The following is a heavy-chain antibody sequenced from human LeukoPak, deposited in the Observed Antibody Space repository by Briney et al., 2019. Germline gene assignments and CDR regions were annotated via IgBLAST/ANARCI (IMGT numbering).Heavy chain of an antibody. D-gene: IGHD2/OR15-2a*01. CDR1: GVSISSGGYS. CDR3: ARVLSQGSRAEYYFDY. CDR2: IYHSGST. J-gene: IGHJ4*02. Sequence: SETLSLTCAVSGVSISSGGYSWSWIRQPPGKGLEWIGYIYHSGSTYYNPSLKSRVTISVDRSKNQFSLKLSSVTAADTAVYYCARVLSQGSRAEYYFDYWGQGTLVTVSS. V-gene: IGHV4-30-2*01.